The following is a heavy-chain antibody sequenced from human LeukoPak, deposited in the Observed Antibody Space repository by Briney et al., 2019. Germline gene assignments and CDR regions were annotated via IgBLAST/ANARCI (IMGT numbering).Heavy chain of an antibody. V-gene: IGHV3-21*04. J-gene: IGHJ4*02. CDR1: GFTFSNYN. CDR2: ISSSRSSYI. CDR3: AKGGGRYDFWSGYTYYFDY. Sequence: GGSLRLSCAASGFTFSNYNMNWVRQAPGKGLEWVSTISSSRSSYIYYADSVKGRFTISRDNAKNTLYLQMNSLRAEDTAVYYCAKGGGRYDFWSGYTYYFDYWGQGTLVTVSS. D-gene: IGHD3-3*01.